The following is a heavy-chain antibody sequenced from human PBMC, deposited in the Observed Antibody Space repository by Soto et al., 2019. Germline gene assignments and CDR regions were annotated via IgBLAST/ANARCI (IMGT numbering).Heavy chain of an antibody. J-gene: IGHJ5*02. CDR1: GYTFTSYA. CDR3: ARYPPWYYDSSGSES. D-gene: IGHD3-22*01. V-gene: IGHV1-3*01. Sequence: QVQLVQSGAEVKKPGASVKVSCKASGYTFTSYAMHWVRQSPGQRLEWMGWINAGNGNTEYSQKSHGRVTSTRETSASTAYMELSSLRSEDTAVYYCARYPPWYYDSSGSESWGQGTLVTVSA. CDR2: INAGNGNT.